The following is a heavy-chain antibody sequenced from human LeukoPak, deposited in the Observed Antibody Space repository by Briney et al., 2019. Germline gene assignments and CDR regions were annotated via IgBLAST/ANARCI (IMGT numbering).Heavy chain of an antibody. D-gene: IGHD3-10*01. V-gene: IGHV4-39*07. CDR3: TRDSGTTGEVKFDP. CDR1: GGSISSSNYY. Sequence: SETLSLTCTVSGGSISSSNYYWGRIRQPPGKGLDWIGSIYYSGSTYYNPSLKSRVTISVDTSKNEFSLKMSSVTAADTAVYYCTRDSGTTGEVKFDPWGQGTLVAVSS. J-gene: IGHJ5*02. CDR2: IYYSGST.